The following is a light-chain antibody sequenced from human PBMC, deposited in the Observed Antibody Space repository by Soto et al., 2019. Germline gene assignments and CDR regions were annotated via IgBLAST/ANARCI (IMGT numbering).Light chain of an antibody. Sequence: QSVLTQPPSASGTAGQVVTISCSGGDSNIGSNSVYWYQHLPRMAPKLLIYYNNQRPSGVPDRFSGSRSGTSASLAIVGLRSEDEAVYYCAASDASLSACVFGNGTKVTVL. CDR1: DSNIGSNS. V-gene: IGLV1-47*02. CDR3: AASDASLSACV. CDR2: YNN. J-gene: IGLJ1*01.